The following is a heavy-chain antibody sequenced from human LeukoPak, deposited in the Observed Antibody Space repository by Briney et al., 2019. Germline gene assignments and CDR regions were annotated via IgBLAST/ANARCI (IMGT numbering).Heavy chain of an antibody. V-gene: IGHV4-59*01. J-gene: IGHJ4*02. D-gene: IGHD3-22*01. Sequence: SETLSFTCSVSGASINSYYWNWIRQPPGKGLEWIGNTYNSGSTNYNPSLKSRVTISLDTSKNQFSLKLSSVTAADTAVYYCAGASYDSSGVHWGQGTLVTVSS. CDR2: TYNSGST. CDR3: AGASYDSSGVH. CDR1: GASINSYY.